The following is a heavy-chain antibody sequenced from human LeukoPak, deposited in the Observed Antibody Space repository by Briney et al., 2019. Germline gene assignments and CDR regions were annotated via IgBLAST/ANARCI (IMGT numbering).Heavy chain of an antibody. V-gene: IGHV1-2*02. CDR2: INSNSGGT. J-gene: IGHJ5*02. D-gene: IGHD6-13*01. Sequence: ASVKVSCKASGYTFTDYYMHWVRQAPGQGLEWMGWINSNSGGTKYAQKFQGRVTMTRDTSISTVYMGLSGLRSDDTAVYFCARVETVAAGRVGRFDPWGQGSLVTVSS. CDR1: GYTFTDYY. CDR3: ARVETVAAGRVGRFDP.